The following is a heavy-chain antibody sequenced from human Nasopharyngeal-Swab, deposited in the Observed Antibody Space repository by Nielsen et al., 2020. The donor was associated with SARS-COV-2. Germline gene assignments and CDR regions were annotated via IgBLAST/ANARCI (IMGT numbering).Heavy chain of an antibody. Sequence: GESLKISCAASGFTFSSFGMHWVRQAPGKGLEWVSTITGNGDTTYYADSMKGRFTISRDNSENTVYLQMNSLRAEDTALYHCARPLSRDSTWTTEANWFDPWGQGTLVTVSS. CDR2: ITGNGDTT. V-gene: IGHV3-23*01. J-gene: IGHJ5*02. D-gene: IGHD6-13*01. CDR1: GFTFSSFG. CDR3: ARPLSRDSTWTTEANWFDP.